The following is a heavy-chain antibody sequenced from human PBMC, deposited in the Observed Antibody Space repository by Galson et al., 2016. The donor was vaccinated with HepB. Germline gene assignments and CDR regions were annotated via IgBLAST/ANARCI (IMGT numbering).Heavy chain of an antibody. CDR3: ARDALGTWDLTT. CDR2: ISGSGGST. J-gene: IGHJ1*01. V-gene: IGHV3-23*01. CDR1: GFTFSSYG. Sequence: SLRLSCAASGFTFSSYGMSWVRQAPGKGLEWVSVISGSGGSTYYADSVRGRFTISRDNARDSVFLQMTSLRVEDTARYYCARDALGTWDLTTWGQGTLVSVSS. D-gene: IGHD1-26*01.